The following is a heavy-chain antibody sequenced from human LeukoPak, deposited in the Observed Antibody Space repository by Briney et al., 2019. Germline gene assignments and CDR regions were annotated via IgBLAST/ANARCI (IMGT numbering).Heavy chain of an antibody. CDR3: ARGGYSYGSVNWFDP. V-gene: IGHV4-4*07. Sequence: SETLSLTCTVSGGSISSYYWSWIRQPAGKGLEWIGRIYTSGSTNYNPSPKSRVTMSVDTSKNQFSLKLSSVTAADTAVYYCARGGYSYGSVNWFDPWGQGTLVTVSS. CDR2: IYTSGST. D-gene: IGHD5-18*01. J-gene: IGHJ5*02. CDR1: GGSISSYY.